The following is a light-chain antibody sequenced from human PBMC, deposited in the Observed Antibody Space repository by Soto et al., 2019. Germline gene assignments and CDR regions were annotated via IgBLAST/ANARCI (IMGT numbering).Light chain of an antibody. V-gene: IGKV1-5*03. CDR3: QYYNNYCWT. Sequence: DIQLTQSPSTLSASVGDRVTITCRASQSISSWFAWYQQKPGKAPKFLIYKTSNLESVVPSRFSGSGSGTEFTLTISSLQPDDFATYYCQYYNNYCWTFGQGTKVEIK. J-gene: IGKJ1*01. CDR1: QSISSW. CDR2: KTS.